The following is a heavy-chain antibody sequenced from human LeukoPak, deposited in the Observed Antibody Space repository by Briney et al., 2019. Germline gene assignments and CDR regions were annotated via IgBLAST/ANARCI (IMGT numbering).Heavy chain of an antibody. CDR1: GYTFTGYY. Sequence: ASVKVSCKASGYTFTGYYMHWVRQAPGQGLEWMGWINPNSGGTNYAQKFQGRVTMTRDTSISTAYMELSRLRSDDTAVYYCARARYYGSGSFPTNYWGQGTLVTVSS. J-gene: IGHJ4*02. D-gene: IGHD3-10*01. CDR2: INPNSGGT. V-gene: IGHV1-2*02. CDR3: ARARYYGSGSFPTNY.